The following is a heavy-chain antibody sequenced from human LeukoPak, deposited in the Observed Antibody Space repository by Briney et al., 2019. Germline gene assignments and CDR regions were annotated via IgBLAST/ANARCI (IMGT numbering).Heavy chain of an antibody. CDR1: GGSISSSSYY. V-gene: IGHV4-39*01. Sequence: PSETLSLTCTVSGGSISSSSYYWGRIRQTPGKGLEWIGTMYYSGSTNYNPSLKSRVTLSIDTPKNQFSLRLSSVTAADTAVYYCASKSTAWTIDYWGQGTLVTVSS. D-gene: IGHD3/OR15-3a*01. J-gene: IGHJ4*02. CDR2: MYYSGST. CDR3: ASKSTAWTIDY.